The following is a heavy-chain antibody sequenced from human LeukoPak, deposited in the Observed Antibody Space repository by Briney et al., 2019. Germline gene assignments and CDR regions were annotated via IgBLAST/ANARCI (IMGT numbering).Heavy chain of an antibody. CDR2: ISYDGSNK. CDR1: GFTFSSYG. J-gene: IGHJ6*02. V-gene: IGHV3-30*03. CDR3: AERSHGDHYYGMDV. Sequence: GGSLRLSCAASGFTFSSYGMHWVRQAPGKGLEWVAVISYDGSNKYYADSVKGRFTISRDNSKNTLYLQMNSLRVEDTATYLCAERSHGDHYYGMDVWGQGTTVTVSS. D-gene: IGHD4-17*01.